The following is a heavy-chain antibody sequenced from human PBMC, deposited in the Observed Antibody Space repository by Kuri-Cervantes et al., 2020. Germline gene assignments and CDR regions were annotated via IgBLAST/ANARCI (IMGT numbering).Heavy chain of an antibody. CDR1: GFTFRSYG. Sequence: ETLSLTCAASGFTFRSYGMSWVRQAPGKGLEWVSSIGGASGVNTYYADSVKGRFTISRDNSKNTLYLQMNSLRAEDTAVYYCAKGKIAAYYFDYWGQGTLVTVSS. CDR2: IGGASGVNT. V-gene: IGHV3-23*01. CDR3: AKGKIAAYYFDY. D-gene: IGHD6-6*01. J-gene: IGHJ4*02.